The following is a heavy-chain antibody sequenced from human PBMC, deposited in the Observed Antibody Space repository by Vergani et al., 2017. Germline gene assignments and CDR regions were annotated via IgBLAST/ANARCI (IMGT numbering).Heavy chain of an antibody. J-gene: IGHJ1*01. CDR2: ISYEGSNK. CDR1: GFTFSSYA. V-gene: IGHV3-30-3*01. Sequence: QVQLVESGGGVVQPGRSLRLSCAASGFTFSSYAMHWVRQAPGKGLEWVAVISYEGSNKYYADSVKGRFTISRDNSKNTLYLQMNSLRAEDTAVYYCARAPSSLLYRAGYFQHWGQGTLVTVSS. D-gene: IGHD2-2*02. CDR3: ARAPSSLLYRAGYFQH.